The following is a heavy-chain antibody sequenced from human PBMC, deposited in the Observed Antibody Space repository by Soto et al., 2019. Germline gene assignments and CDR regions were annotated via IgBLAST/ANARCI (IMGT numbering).Heavy chain of an antibody. CDR3: ARDTRDYYDSSGSYYRLDF. D-gene: IGHD3-22*01. CDR1: GFPLSTSGMR. V-gene: IGHV2-70*04. J-gene: IGHJ4*02. Sequence: SGPTLVNPTQTLTLTCAFSGFPLSTSGMRVSWIRQPPGKALEWLARIDWDDDKFYSTSLKTRLTISKDTSKNQVVLTMTNMDPVDTATYSCARDTRDYYDSSGSYYRLDFWGQGTLVTVSS. CDR2: IDWDDDK.